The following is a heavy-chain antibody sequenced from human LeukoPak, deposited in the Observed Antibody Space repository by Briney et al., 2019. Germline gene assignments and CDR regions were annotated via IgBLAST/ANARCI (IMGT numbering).Heavy chain of an antibody. CDR1: GFTFSGFW. J-gene: IGHJ3*01. Sequence: GGSLRLSCAVSGFTFSGFWVSWSRQAPGKGLEWVASINSDGSEGYYADVVKGRFTISRDNAKNSLYLQINSLRAEDTAVYYCARSSYSSSSSVWGQGTMVTVSS. CDR3: ARSSYSSSSSV. CDR2: INSDGSEG. D-gene: IGHD6-6*01. V-gene: IGHV3-7*03.